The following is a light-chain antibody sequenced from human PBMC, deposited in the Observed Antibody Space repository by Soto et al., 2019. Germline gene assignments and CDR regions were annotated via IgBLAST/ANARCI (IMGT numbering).Light chain of an antibody. CDR2: DAS. CDR1: QSVSSY. Sequence: EIVLTQSPATLSLSPGERATLSCRASQSVSSYLAWYQQKPGQAPRLLIYDASNRATGIPAMFSGSGSGTDFTLTISSLAPEDFAVYYCQQRSNWYTFGQGTKLEIK. J-gene: IGKJ2*01. V-gene: IGKV3-11*01. CDR3: QQRSNWYT.